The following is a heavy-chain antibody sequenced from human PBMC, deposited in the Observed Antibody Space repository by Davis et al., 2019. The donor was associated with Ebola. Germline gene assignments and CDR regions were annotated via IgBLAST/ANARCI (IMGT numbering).Heavy chain of an antibody. CDR1: GFTFSSYA. D-gene: IGHD2-15*01. CDR2: ISGSGGST. J-gene: IGHJ4*02. V-gene: IGHV3-23*01. CDR3: ARDVVGYCSGGSC. Sequence: GESLKISCAASGFTFSSYAMSWVRQAPGRGLEWVSAISGSGGSTYYADSVKGRFTISRDNAKNSLYLQMNSLRAEDTAVYYCARDVVGYCSGGSCWGQGTLVTVSS.